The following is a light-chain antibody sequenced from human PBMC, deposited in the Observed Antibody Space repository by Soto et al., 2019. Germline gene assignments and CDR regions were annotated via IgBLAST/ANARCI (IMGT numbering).Light chain of an antibody. Sequence: QSALTQPASVSGSPGQSIAISCTGSSSDIGIYKYVSWYQQHPGKVPKLIIYEVTNRPSGVSNRFSGSKSGNTASLTISGLQAEDEADYYCSSYTTSSTQVFGPGTKLTVL. J-gene: IGLJ1*01. V-gene: IGLV2-14*01. CDR1: SSDIGIYKY. CDR3: SSYTTSSTQV. CDR2: EVT.